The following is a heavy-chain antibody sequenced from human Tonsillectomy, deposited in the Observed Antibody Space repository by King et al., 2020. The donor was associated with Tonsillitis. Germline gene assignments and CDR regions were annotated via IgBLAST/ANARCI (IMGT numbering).Heavy chain of an antibody. CDR3: AMDTVSWSRYDH. V-gene: IGHV4-59*01. Sequence: VQLQESGPRLVKPSETLSLTCTVSGDSISTYYWSWLRQPPGKGLEWIGFVQYSGGSTDYNPSLKSRVTISLDTSKSQFSLRLTSVTAADTAIYYCAMDTVSWSRYDHWGQGTLVTASS. CDR1: GDSISTYY. CDR2: VQYSGGST. D-gene: IGHD5-18*01. J-gene: IGHJ4*02.